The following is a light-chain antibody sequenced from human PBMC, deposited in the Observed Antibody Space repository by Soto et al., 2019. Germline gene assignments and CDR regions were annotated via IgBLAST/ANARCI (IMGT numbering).Light chain of an antibody. CDR2: EVT. J-gene: IGLJ1*01. CDR1: SGDIGSYNL. V-gene: IGLV2-14*01. Sequence: QSALTQPASVSGSPGQSITISCTGTSGDIGSYNLVSWYQQHPGKAPKLIIYEVTDRPSGVSNRFSGSKSGNTASLTISGLQAEDEAEYYCSSYTNINTRACVFGTGTQLTVL. CDR3: SSYTNINTRACV.